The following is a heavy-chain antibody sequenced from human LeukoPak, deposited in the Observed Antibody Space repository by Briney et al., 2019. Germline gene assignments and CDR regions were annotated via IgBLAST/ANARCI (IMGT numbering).Heavy chain of an antibody. CDR2: ISVYNGNT. J-gene: IGHJ5*02. D-gene: IGHD1-14*01. CDR3: ARDIKRSRARWENLGFDP. Sequence: ASVKVSCKASGYTFTSYGISWVRQAPGQGLEWMGWISVYNGNTNYAQKLQGRVTMTTGTSTSTAYMELRSLRSDDTAVYYCARDIKRSRARWENLGFDPWGQGTLVTVSS. V-gene: IGHV1-18*01. CDR1: GYTFTSYG.